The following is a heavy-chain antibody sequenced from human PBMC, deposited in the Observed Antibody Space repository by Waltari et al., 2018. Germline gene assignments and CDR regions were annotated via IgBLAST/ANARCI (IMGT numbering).Heavy chain of an antibody. J-gene: IGHJ3*02. Sequence: QVQLQESGPGLVKPSQTLSLTCDVSGVSIRSGGYFWSWVPQPAGKGLWWIGRVYSAGNTDYNPSLKSRATVSVDTSKNQFFLRLTFMAAADAAVYYCASFREYYDSSGNYFGAFDTWGQGTKVTVSS. V-gene: IGHV4-61*02. D-gene: IGHD3-22*01. CDR2: VYSAGNT. CDR1: GVSIRSGGYF. CDR3: ASFREYYDSSGNYFGAFDT.